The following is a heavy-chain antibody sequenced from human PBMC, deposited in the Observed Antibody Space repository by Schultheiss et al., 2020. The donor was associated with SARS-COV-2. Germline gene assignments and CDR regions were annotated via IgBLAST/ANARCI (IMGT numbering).Heavy chain of an antibody. V-gene: IGHV3-30*03. D-gene: IGHD3-3*01. Sequence: GGSLRLSCAASGFTFSSYAMSWVRQAPGKGLEWVAVISYDGSNKYYADSVKGRFTISRDNSKNTLYLQMNSLRAEDTAVFYCAREIAYDFWTKIGVPIYYSGMNVWGQGTTVTVSS. CDR1: GFTFSSYA. CDR2: ISYDGSNK. J-gene: IGHJ6*02. CDR3: AREIAYDFWTKIGVPIYYSGMNV.